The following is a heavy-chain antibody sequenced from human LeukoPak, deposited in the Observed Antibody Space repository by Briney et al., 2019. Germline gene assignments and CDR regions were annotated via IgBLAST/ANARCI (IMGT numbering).Heavy chain of an antibody. CDR1: GFTFSDYY. Sequence: GGSLRLSCAASGFTFSDYYMSWIRQAPGKGLEWASYISSSGSTIYYADSVKGRFTISRDNAKNSLYLQMNSLRAEDTAVYYCARVRLPYYDFWSGYFWFDPWGQGTLVTVSS. D-gene: IGHD3-3*01. CDR3: ARVRLPYYDFWSGYFWFDP. J-gene: IGHJ5*02. V-gene: IGHV3-11*01. CDR2: ISSSGSTI.